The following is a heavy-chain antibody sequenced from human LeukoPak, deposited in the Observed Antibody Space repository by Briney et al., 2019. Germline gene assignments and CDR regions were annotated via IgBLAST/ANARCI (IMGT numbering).Heavy chain of an antibody. CDR3: VREVDSGGYLFDY. Sequence: SETLSLICTASGGSISSYYWSWIRQPPGKGLEWIGYIYYSGSTNYNPSIESRVTISVDTSNNQFSLMLSSVTAADTAVYYCVREVDSGGYLFDYWGQGTLVTVSS. CDR1: GGSISSYY. D-gene: IGHD3-22*01. CDR2: IYYSGST. J-gene: IGHJ4*02. V-gene: IGHV4-59*01.